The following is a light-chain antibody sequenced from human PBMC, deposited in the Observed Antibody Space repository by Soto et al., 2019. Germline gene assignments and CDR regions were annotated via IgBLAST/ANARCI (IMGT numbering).Light chain of an antibody. V-gene: IGLV2-14*03. CDR1: SSDVGGHRY. CDR3: SSYTSSSTPKV. CDR2: EVS. J-gene: IGLJ1*01. Sequence: QSALTQPASVSGSPGQSITISCTGTSSDVGGHRYVSWYQQHPGRAPKLMIYEVSNRPSGVSNRFSGSKSGNTASLTISGLQAEDEADYYCSSYTSSSTPKVFGTGTKVTVL.